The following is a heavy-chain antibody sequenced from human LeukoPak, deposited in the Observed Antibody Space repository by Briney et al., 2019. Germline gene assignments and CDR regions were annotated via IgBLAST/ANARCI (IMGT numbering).Heavy chain of an antibody. J-gene: IGHJ5*02. CDR1: GGTFSSYA. CDR3: AGYDFWSGYNWFDP. D-gene: IGHD3-3*01. CDR2: IIPIFGTA. Sequence: GASVKVSCKASGGTFSSYAISWVRQAPGQGLEWMGGIIPIFGTANYAQKFQGRVTITADESTSTAYMELSSLRSEDTAVCYCAGYDFWSGYNWFDPWGQGTLVTVSS. V-gene: IGHV1-69*13.